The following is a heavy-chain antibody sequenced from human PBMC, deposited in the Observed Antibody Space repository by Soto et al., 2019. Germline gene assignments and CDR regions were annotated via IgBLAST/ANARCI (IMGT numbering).Heavy chain of an antibody. CDR1: GFTVSSNY. D-gene: IGHD3-3*01. V-gene: IGHV3-53*04. CDR3: ARDSIFGVANAYYYYGMDV. J-gene: IGHJ6*02. Sequence: PGGSLRLSCAASGFTVSSNYMSWVRQAPGKGLEWVSVIYSGGSTYYADSVKGRFTISRHNSKNTLYLQMNSLRAEDTAVYYCARDSIFGVANAYYYYGMDVWGQGTTVTAP. CDR2: IYSGGST.